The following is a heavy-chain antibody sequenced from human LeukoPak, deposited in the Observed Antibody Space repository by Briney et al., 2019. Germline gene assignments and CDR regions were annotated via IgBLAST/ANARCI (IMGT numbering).Heavy chain of an antibody. CDR1: GFTFSSYW. D-gene: IGHD4-17*01. Sequence: GGSLRLSCAASGFTFSSYWMSWVRQAPGKGLEWVANIKQDGSEKYYVDSVKGRFTISRDNAKNLLYLQMNSLRAEDTAVYYCARDDGDYGVEYFQHWGQGTLVTVSS. V-gene: IGHV3-7*01. CDR3: ARDDGDYGVEYFQH. J-gene: IGHJ1*01. CDR2: IKQDGSEK.